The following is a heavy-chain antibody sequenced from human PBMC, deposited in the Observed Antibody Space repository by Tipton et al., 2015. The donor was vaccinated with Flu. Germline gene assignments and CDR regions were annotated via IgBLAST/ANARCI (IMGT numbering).Heavy chain of an antibody. CDR1: GYSIWSAYY. V-gene: IGHV4-38-2*01. D-gene: IGHD3-10*02. J-gene: IGHJ4*02. CDR2: IDHIGNT. CDR3: ARHTGDSVRGHIDY. Sequence: TLSLTCSVSGYSIWSAYYWGGVRRPPGKGLEWIGTIDHIGNTYYNPSLKSRLTISVDTSKNQFSLRLSSVTAADTAIYYCARHTGDSVRGHIDYWGQGTLVNVSS.